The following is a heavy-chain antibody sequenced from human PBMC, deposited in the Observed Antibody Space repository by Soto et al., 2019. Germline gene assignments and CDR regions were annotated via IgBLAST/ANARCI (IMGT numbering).Heavy chain of an antibody. J-gene: IGHJ4*02. Sequence: SGPTLVNPTETLTLTCTVSGFSLSNARMGVSWIRQPPGKALEWLAHIFSNDEKSYSTSLKSRLTISKDTSKSQVVLTLTNMDPVDTATYYCARIQERGDCYNVVGYGGFAYWGQGTLVTVSS. CDR2: IFSNDEK. CDR3: ARIQERGDCYNVVGYGGFAY. CDR1: GFSLSNARMG. V-gene: IGHV2-26*01. D-gene: IGHD2-21*01.